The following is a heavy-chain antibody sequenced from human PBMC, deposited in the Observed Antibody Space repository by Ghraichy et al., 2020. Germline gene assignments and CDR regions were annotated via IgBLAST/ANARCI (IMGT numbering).Heavy chain of an antibody. CDR1: GGSISSSSYY. CDR2: IYYSGST. Sequence: SETLSLTCTVSGGSISSSSYYWGWIRQPPGKGLEWIGSIYYSGSTYYNPSLKSRVTISVDTSKNQFSLKLSSVTAADTAVYYCARHVRYKQWLVVEYNWFDPWGQGTLVTVSS. D-gene: IGHD6-19*01. CDR3: ARHVRYKQWLVVEYNWFDP. V-gene: IGHV4-39*01. J-gene: IGHJ5*02.